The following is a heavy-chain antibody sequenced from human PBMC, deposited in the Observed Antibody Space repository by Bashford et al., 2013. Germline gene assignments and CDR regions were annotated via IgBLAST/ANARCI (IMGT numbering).Heavy chain of an antibody. D-gene: IGHD5-24*01. CDR1: GYTLTELS. Sequence: ASVKVSCKVSGYTLTELSMHWVRQAPGQGLEWMGVINPSGGSTHYAERFQGRVTMTRDTSVSTVYMELSSLRSEDTAVYFCSRGDGYNRIDYWGQGTLVTVSS. V-gene: IGHV1-46*01. CDR3: SRGDGYNRIDY. J-gene: IGHJ4*02. CDR2: INPSGGST.